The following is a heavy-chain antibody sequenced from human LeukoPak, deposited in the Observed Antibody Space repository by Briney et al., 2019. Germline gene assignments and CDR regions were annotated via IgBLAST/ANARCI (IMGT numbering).Heavy chain of an antibody. J-gene: IGHJ4*02. V-gene: IGHV3-30*18. CDR3: AKEGTAMASSYFDY. D-gene: IGHD5-18*01. CDR2: ISHDGTVQ. CDR1: GFPFSSYS. Sequence: PGGSLRLSCAASGFPFSSYSMTWVRQAPGKGLEWVAVISHDGTVQHYADSVKGRFTISRDNSDNTLYLQMNSLRDEDTAMYYCAKEGTAMASSYFDYWGQGTLITVSS.